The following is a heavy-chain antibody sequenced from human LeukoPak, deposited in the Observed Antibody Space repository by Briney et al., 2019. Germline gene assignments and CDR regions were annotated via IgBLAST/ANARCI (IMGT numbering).Heavy chain of an antibody. V-gene: IGHV1-8*01. D-gene: IGHD3-9*01. Sequence: GASVKVSCNASGYTVTSYDIDWVRQATGQGHEWRGWMNPNSGNTGYAQKFQGRVTMTRNTSISTAYMELSSLRSADTAVYYCARGFVLRYFDWLSRVDWFDPWGQGTLVTVSS. J-gene: IGHJ5*02. CDR3: ARGFVLRYFDWLSRVDWFDP. CDR1: GYTVTSYD. CDR2: MNPNSGNT.